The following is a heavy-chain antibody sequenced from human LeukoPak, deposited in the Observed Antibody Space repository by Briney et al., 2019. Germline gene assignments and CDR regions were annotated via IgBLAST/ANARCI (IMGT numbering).Heavy chain of an antibody. J-gene: IGHJ4*02. CDR1: GYSFPSYG. V-gene: IGHV1-18*01. Sequence: VASVKVSCKASGYSFPSYGISWVRQAPGQGPEWMGWISPYNDNTNYAQKLQGRATLTTDTSTSTAYMELRSLRSDDTAVYYCARHFYGSGTYCHFDYWGQGTLVTVSS. CDR2: ISPYNDNT. CDR3: ARHFYGSGTYCHFDY. D-gene: IGHD3-10*01.